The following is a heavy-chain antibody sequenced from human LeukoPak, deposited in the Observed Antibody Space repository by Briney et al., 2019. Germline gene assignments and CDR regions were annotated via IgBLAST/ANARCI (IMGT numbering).Heavy chain of an antibody. CDR1: GGSISSSSYY. D-gene: IGHD3-22*01. CDR2: IYYSGST. V-gene: IGHV4-39*01. CDR3: ARRVYDSSGIDY. Sequence: PSETLSLTCTVSGGSISSSSYYWGWIRQPPGKGLEWIGSIYYSGSTHYNPSLKSRVTISVDTSKNQFSLKLSSVTAADTAVYYCARRVYDSSGIDYWGQGTLVTVSS. J-gene: IGHJ4*02.